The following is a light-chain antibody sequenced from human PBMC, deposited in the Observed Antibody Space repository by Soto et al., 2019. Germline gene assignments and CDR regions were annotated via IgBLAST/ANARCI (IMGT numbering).Light chain of an antibody. J-gene: IGKJ2*01. CDR2: GAS. CDR3: QQYGSSPYT. CDR1: HSVSSTY. V-gene: IGKV3-20*01. Sequence: EIVLTQSPGTLSLSPGERATISCRASHSVSSTYLAWYQQKPGQAPRLLIYGASSRATGIPDRFSGSGSGTDVTLTISRLETEDFAVYYCQQYGSSPYTFGQGTKLEIK.